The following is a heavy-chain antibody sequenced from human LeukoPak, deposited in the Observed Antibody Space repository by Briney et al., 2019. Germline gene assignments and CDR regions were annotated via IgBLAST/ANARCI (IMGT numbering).Heavy chain of an antibody. CDR3: ARAGANGIEAAGSLRY. D-gene: IGHD6-13*01. CDR1: GDSISSYY. Sequence: SETLSLTCTVSGDSISSYYWSWIRQPAGRGLEWIGRMFISGSTIYNPSLKSRVTMSLDTSQNQFSLRLSSVTAEDTAVYYCARAGANGIEAAGSLRYWGQGTLVTVSS. CDR2: MFISGST. J-gene: IGHJ4*02. V-gene: IGHV4-4*07.